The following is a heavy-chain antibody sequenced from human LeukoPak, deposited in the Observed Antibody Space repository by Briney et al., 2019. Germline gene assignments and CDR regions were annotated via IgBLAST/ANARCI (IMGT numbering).Heavy chain of an antibody. J-gene: IGHJ4*02. CDR2: IRRSGSPR. Sequence: GGSLRLSRTASGFTFSAYSMNGVRQAPGKGLEWVSYIRRSGSPRYYADSVKGRFTISRDDAKNSLYLQMDNLRREDTAVYYCVRDPDALDYWGQGTLVTVSP. CDR1: GFTFSAYS. CDR3: VRDPDALDY. V-gene: IGHV3-48*04.